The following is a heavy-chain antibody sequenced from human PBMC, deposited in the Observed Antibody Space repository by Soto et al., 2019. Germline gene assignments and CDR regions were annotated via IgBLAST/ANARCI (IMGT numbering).Heavy chain of an antibody. CDR1: GGSISSGGYY. D-gene: IGHD5-12*01. Sequence: PSETLSLTCTVSGGSISSGGYYWSWIRQHPGKGLEWIGYTYYSGSTYYNPSLKSLVTISVDTSKNQFSLKLSSVTAADTAVYYCAREAVATTYYFDYWGQGTLVTVAS. CDR2: TYYSGST. J-gene: IGHJ4*02. V-gene: IGHV4-31*01. CDR3: AREAVATTYYFDY.